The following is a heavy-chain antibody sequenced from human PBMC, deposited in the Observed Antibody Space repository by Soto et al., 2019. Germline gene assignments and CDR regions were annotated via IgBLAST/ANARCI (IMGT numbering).Heavy chain of an antibody. J-gene: IGHJ4*02. D-gene: IGHD3-16*02. CDR3: ARRVDYVWGSYRYSPYFDY. V-gene: IGHV4-59*08. CDR2: IYYSGST. CDR1: GGSIRSYY. Sequence: SETLSLTCTVSGGSIRSYYWIWIRQPPGKGLEWIGYIYYSGSTNYNPSLKSRVTISVDTSKNQFSLKLSSVTAADTAVYYCARRVDYVWGSYRYSPYFDYWGQGTLVTVSS.